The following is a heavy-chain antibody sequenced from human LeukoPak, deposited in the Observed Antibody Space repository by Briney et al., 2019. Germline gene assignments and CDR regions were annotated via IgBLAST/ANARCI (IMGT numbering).Heavy chain of an antibody. CDR2: IYTSGST. CDR1: GGSISSYY. D-gene: IGHD6-13*01. CDR3: ARVSDSSSWIDYFDY. Sequence: SETLSLTCTVSGGSISSYYWSWIRQPAGKGLEWIGRIYTSGSTNYNPSLKSRVTMSVDTSKNQFSLKLSSVTAADTAVYYCARVSDSSSWIDYFDYWGQGTLVTVSS. V-gene: IGHV4-4*07. J-gene: IGHJ4*02.